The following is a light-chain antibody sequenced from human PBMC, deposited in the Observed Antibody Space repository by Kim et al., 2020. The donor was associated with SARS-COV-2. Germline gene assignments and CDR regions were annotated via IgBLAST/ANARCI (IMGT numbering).Light chain of an antibody. CDR3: QQHYIYPLT. CDR2: DAF. J-gene: IGKJ4*01. V-gene: IGKV1-9*01. Sequence: SASVGDRVTITCRASQGISNYLAWYQQKPGKAPELLIYDAFTLQSGVSPRFSGSRSGTDFTLTISSLQSEDFAAYYCQQHYIYPLTFGGGTKLEI. CDR1: QGISNY.